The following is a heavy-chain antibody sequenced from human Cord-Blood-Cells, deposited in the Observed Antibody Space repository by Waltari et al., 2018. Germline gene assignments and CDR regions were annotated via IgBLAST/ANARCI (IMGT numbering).Heavy chain of an antibody. CDR3: ARGRYSSSWYRGKYGY. D-gene: IGHD6-13*01. CDR2: INHSGST. Sequence: QVQLQQWGAGLLKPSETLSLTCAVYGGSFSGYYWSWIRQPPGKGLEWIGEINHSGSTNYNPSLKSRVTISVDTSKNQFSRKLSSVTAADTAVYYCARGRYSSSWYRGKYGYWGQGTLVTVSS. V-gene: IGHV4-34*01. J-gene: IGHJ4*02. CDR1: GGSFSGYY.